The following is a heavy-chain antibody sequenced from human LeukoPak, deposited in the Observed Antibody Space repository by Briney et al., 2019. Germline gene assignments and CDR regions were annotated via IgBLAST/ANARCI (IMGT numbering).Heavy chain of an antibody. CDR3: ARDGNWNYGMDV. CDR2: IYYSGST. V-gene: IGHV4-59*01. J-gene: IGHJ6*02. D-gene: IGHD1-1*01. CDR1: GGSISSYY. Sequence: SETLSLTCSVSGGSISSYYWSWIRQPPGKGLEWIGYIYYSGSTNYNPSLKSRVTISVDTSKNQFSLKLSSVTAADTAVYYCARDGNWNYGMDVWGQGTTVTVSS.